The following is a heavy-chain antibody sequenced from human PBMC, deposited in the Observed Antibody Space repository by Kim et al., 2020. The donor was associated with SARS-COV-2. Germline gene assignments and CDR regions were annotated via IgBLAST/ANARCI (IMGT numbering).Heavy chain of an antibody. CDR3: AREGSTQRSGYQDGMDV. CDR2: INAGNGNT. Sequence: ASVKVSCKASGYTFTSYAMHWVRQAPGQRPEWMGWINAGNGNTKYSQKYQDRVTITRDTSATTAYMELSSLRSEDTAVYYCAREGSTQRSGYQDGMDVWGQGTAVSVSS. V-gene: IGHV1-3*01. CDR1: GYTFTSYA. J-gene: IGHJ6*02. D-gene: IGHD3-3*01.